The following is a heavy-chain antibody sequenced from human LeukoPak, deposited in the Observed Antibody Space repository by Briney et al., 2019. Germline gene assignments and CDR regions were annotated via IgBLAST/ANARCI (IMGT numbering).Heavy chain of an antibody. CDR3: ATMSAGVYDSSGYYPADAFDI. D-gene: IGHD3-22*01. CDR1: GGSIRSSY. Sequence: PSETLSLTCTVSGGSIRSSYWSWIRQPPGKGLEWIGYIYYSGSTNYNPSLKRRVTISVDTSKNQFSLKLSSVTAADTAVYYCATMSAGVYDSSGYYPADAFDIWGQGTMVTVSS. J-gene: IGHJ3*02. V-gene: IGHV4-59*08. CDR2: IYYSGST.